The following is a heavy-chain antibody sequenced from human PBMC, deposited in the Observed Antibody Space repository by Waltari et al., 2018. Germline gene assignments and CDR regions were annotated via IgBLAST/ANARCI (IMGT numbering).Heavy chain of an antibody. V-gene: IGHV3-21*01. CDR1: GFTFSSYS. CDR3: ARLESSYGMDI. D-gene: IGHD1-1*01. CDR2: STSRSSYI. Sequence: EVQLVESGGGLVKPGGSLRLSCAGSGFTFSSYSMNWVRQAPGKGLEWVSASTSRSSYINYADSVKGRFTISRDNSKNSVYLQMNSLGAEDTAVYYCARLESSYGMDIWGQGTTVTVSS. J-gene: IGHJ6*02.